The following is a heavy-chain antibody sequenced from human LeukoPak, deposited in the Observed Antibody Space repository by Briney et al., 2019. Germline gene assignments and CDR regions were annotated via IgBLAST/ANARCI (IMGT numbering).Heavy chain of an antibody. Sequence: SETLSLTCAFYGGSFSGYYWSWIRQPPGKGLEWSVEINHSGITNYNPSLKSRVTISVDTSKNKFSLKLSSVTDEDTAVYYCARGHAPYDFWSGYYGGLDYWGQGTLVTVSS. D-gene: IGHD3-3*01. CDR3: ARGHAPYDFWSGYYGGLDY. V-gene: IGHV4-34*01. CDR2: INHSGIT. J-gene: IGHJ4*02. CDR1: GGSFSGYY.